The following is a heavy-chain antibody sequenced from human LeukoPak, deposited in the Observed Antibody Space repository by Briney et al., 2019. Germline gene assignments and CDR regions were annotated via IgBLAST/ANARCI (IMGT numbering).Heavy chain of an antibody. D-gene: IGHD1-26*01. CDR1: GFTFSSYA. CDR2: ISYDGSNK. CDR3: ARKGLGGELGGFDS. V-gene: IGHV3-30*04. J-gene: IGHJ4*02. Sequence: GGSLRLSCAASGFTFSSYAMHWVRQAPGKGLEWVAVISYDGSNKYYADSVKGRFTISRDNAKNSLYLQMHSLRVEDTALYHCARKGLGGELGGFDSWGQGTLVTVSS.